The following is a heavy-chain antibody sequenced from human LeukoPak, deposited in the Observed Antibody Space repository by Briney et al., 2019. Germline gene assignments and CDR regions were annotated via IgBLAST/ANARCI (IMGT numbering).Heavy chain of an antibody. CDR1: GGSISSYY. V-gene: IGHV4-59*01. J-gene: IGHJ6*02. CDR2: IYYSGST. D-gene: IGHD2-2*01. Sequence: SETLSLTCTVSGGSISSYYWSWTRQPPGKGLEWIGYIYYSGSTNYNPSLKSRVTISVDTSKNQFSLKLSSVTAADTAVYYCARGPLTSHYYYYGMDVWGQGTTVTVSS. CDR3: ARGPLTSHYYYYGMDV.